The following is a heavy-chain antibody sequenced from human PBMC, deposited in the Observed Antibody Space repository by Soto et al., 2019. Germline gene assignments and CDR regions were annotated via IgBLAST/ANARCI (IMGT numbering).Heavy chain of an antibody. CDR1: GFTFSSFG. Sequence: GGSLRLSCAASGFTFSSFGMHWVRQAPGKGLEWVAIISYDGSNKYYTDSVKGRFTIARDNSKNILYLQMNSLTIEDTAVFYCARRTSSTLNYYYGMDVWGQGTTVTVSS. J-gene: IGHJ6*02. V-gene: IGHV3-30*03. CDR3: ARRTSSTLNYYYGMDV. CDR2: ISYDGSNK. D-gene: IGHD6-6*01.